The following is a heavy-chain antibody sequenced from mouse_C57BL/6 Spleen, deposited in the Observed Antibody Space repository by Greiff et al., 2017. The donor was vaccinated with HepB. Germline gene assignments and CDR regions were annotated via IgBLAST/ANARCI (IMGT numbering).Heavy chain of an antibody. J-gene: IGHJ4*01. CDR2: IYPRSGNT. D-gene: IGHD1-1*01. CDR3: ARPLYGSSYLYYAMDY. Sequence: VQLQQSGAELARPGASVKLSCKASGYTFTSYGISWVKQRTGQGLEWIGEIYPRSGNTYYNEKFKGKATLTADKSSSTAYMELRSLTSDDSAVYFCARPLYGSSYLYYAMDYWGQGTSVTVSS. CDR1: GYTFTSYG. V-gene: IGHV1-81*01.